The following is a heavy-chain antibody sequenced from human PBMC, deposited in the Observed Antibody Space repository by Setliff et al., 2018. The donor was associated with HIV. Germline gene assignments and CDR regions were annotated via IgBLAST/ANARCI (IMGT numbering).Heavy chain of an antibody. Sequence: GGSLRLSCAASGFLFSTHSVDWVRQAPGKGLEWVSYISHDASTTYYADSVKGRFTISRDNIKNSLYLQMNSLRAEDTAVYYCARSQGGGSLYYYYMDVWGTGTTVTVSS. CDR1: GFLFSTHS. CDR3: ARSQGGGSLYYYYMDV. D-gene: IGHD2-15*01. J-gene: IGHJ6*03. CDR2: ISHDASTT. V-gene: IGHV3-48*04.